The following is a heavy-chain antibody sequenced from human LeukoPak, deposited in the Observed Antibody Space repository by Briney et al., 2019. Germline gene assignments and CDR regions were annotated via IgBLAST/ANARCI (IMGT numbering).Heavy chain of an antibody. J-gene: IGHJ4*02. V-gene: IGHV4-34*01. CDR3: ARGHVDTAMVHFDY. CDR2: INHSGST. Sequence: SETLSLTCAVYGGSFSGYYWSWIRQPPGKGLEWIGEINHSGSTNYNPSLKSRVTISVDTSKNQFSLKLSSVTAADTAVYHCARGHVDTAMVHFDYWGQGTLVTVSS. D-gene: IGHD5-18*01. CDR1: GGSFSGYY.